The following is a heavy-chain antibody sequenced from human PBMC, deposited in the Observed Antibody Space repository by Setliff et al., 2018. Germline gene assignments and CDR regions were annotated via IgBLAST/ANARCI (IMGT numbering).Heavy chain of an antibody. CDR3: AREVWNIYDNSWSGYSDH. J-gene: IGHJ4*02. CDR1: GFIISNYW. V-gene: IGHV3-7*03. Sequence: GGSLRLSCVASGFIISNYWMAWVRQAPGKGLEWVADIRQDGTNKYYVDSVKGRFTISRDNAKNSLYLHMNSLRAEDTALYYCAREVWNIYDNSWSGYSDHWGQGTLVTVSS. CDR2: IRQDGTNK. D-gene: IGHD3-3*01.